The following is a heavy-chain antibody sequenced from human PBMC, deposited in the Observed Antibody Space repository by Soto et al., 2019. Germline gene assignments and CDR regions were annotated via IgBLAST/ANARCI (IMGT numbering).Heavy chain of an antibody. D-gene: IGHD5-12*01. V-gene: IGHV1-69*13. CDR1: GGTFSSYA. J-gene: IGHJ4*02. CDR2: IIPIFGTA. CDR3: ARGIVATITSFDY. Sequence: GASVKVSCKASGGTFSSYAISWVRQAPGQGLEWMGGIIPIFGTANYAQKFQGRVTITADESTSTAYMELSSLRSEDTAVYYCARGIVATITSFDYWGQGTLVTVSS.